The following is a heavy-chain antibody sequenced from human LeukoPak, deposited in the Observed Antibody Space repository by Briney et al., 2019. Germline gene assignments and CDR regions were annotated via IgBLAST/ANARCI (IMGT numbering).Heavy chain of an antibody. CDR1: GVTFSSYG. Sequence: PGGSLRLSCAASGVTFSSYGMQWVRKAPGKGLEWVAVIWYDGSNKYYADSVKGRFTISRDNSKNTLYLQMNSLRAEDTAVYYCARDRIAAAGSLDYWGQGTLVTVSS. V-gene: IGHV3-33*01. J-gene: IGHJ4*02. D-gene: IGHD6-13*01. CDR3: ARDRIAAAGSLDY. CDR2: IWYDGSNK.